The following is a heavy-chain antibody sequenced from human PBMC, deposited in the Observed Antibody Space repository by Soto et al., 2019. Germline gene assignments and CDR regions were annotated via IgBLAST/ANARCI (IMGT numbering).Heavy chain of an antibody. CDR1: GYTFTGYY. Sequence: ASLKVSCKASGYTFTGYYMHWVRQAPGQGHEWMGWINPNSGGTNYAQKFQGWVTMTRDTSISTAYMELSRLRSDDTAVYYCARDSRRYYDILTGYYTFDYWGQGTLVTVSS. D-gene: IGHD3-9*01. CDR2: INPNSGGT. V-gene: IGHV1-2*04. CDR3: ARDSRRYYDILTGYYTFDY. J-gene: IGHJ4*02.